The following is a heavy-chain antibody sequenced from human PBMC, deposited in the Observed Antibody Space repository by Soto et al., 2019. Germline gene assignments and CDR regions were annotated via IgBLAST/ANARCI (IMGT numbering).Heavy chain of an antibody. Sequence: QVQLVESGGGVVQPGRSLRLSCAASGFTFSSYAMHWVRQAPGKGLEWVAVISYDGSNKYYADSVKGRFTMSRDNSKNTLYLQMNSLRAEDTAVYYCARDFVVVVAAVSYYLDYWGQGTLVTVSS. CDR2: ISYDGSNK. V-gene: IGHV3-30-3*01. CDR3: ARDFVVVVAAVSYYLDY. D-gene: IGHD2-15*01. J-gene: IGHJ4*02. CDR1: GFTFSSYA.